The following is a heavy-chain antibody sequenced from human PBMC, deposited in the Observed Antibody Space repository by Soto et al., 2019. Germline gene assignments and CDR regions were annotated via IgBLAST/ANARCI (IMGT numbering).Heavy chain of an antibody. CDR3: ARHYLEAGSSWLNYYYGMDV. CDR1: GYSFTSYW. CDR2: IYPGDSDT. J-gene: IGHJ6*02. V-gene: IGHV5-51*01. Sequence: PGESLKISCKGSGYSFTSYWIGWVRQMPGKGLEWMGIIYPGDSDTRYSPSFQGQVTISADKSISTAYLQWSSLKASDTAMYYCARHYLEAGSSWLNYYYGMDVWGQGTTVTVSS. D-gene: IGHD6-13*01.